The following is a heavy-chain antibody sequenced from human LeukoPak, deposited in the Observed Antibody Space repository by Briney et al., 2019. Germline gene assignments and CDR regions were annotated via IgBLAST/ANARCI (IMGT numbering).Heavy chain of an antibody. CDR2: ISYDESDK. Sequence: PGGSLRLSCAASGFTFSNYGMHWVRQAPGKGLEWVAVISYDESDKYYADSVKGRFTISRDNSKNTLYLQMNSLRAEDTAVYYCARELITIGADLNWCDPWGQGTLVTVYS. CDR3: ARELITIGADLNWCDP. J-gene: IGHJ5*02. D-gene: IGHD3-3*01. CDR1: GFTFSNYG. V-gene: IGHV3-30*03.